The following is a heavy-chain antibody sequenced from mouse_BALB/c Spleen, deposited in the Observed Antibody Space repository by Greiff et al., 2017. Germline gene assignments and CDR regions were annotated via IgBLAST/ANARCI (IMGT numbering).Heavy chain of an antibody. Sequence: VKLQESGAELARPGASVKLSCKASGYTFTSYWMQWVKQRPGQGLEWIGAIYPGDGDTRYTQKFKGKATLTADKSSSTAYMQLSSLASEDSAVYYCTVTMITTWAMDYWGQGTSVTVSS. D-gene: IGHD2-4*01. V-gene: IGHV1-87*01. CDR3: TVTMITTWAMDY. CDR2: IYPGDGDT. J-gene: IGHJ4*01. CDR1: GYTFTSYW.